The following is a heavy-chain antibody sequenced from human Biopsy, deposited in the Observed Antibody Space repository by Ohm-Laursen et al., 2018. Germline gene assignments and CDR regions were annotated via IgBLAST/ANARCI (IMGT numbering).Heavy chain of an antibody. J-gene: IGHJ1*01. Sequence: SSVTASCQASGYTFTGQYLHWVRQVPGQGLEWMGWINPHSGTTKFAQDFQGRVTMTRDTSITTAYMELRRLRSDDTAVYYCAKGQDLRGGAEYFQHWGQGALVTVSS. CDR3: AKGQDLRGGAEYFQH. CDR1: GYTFTGQY. CDR2: INPHSGTT. V-gene: IGHV1-2*02. D-gene: IGHD2-15*01.